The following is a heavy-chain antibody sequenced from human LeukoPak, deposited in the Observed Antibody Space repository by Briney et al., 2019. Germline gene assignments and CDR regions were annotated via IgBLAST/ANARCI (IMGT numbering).Heavy chain of an antibody. D-gene: IGHD3-10*01. Sequence: ASVKVSCKASGYTFTSYYIHWVRQAPGQGLEWMGLINPSGGTTSYAQKFQGRVTMTRDMSTSTVYMELSSLRSEDTAVYYCARGLGVRGGESDYWGQGTLVTVSS. J-gene: IGHJ4*02. CDR1: GYTFTSYY. CDR3: ARGLGVRGGESDY. V-gene: IGHV1-46*01. CDR2: INPSGGTT.